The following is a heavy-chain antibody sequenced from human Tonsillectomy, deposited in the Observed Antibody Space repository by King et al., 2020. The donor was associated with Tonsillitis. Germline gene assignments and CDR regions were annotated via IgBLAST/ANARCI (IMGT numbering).Heavy chain of an antibody. D-gene: IGHD4-11*01. V-gene: IGHV4-59*08. CDR2: IYYSGST. Sequence: QLQESGPGLVKPSETLSLTCTVSGGSISSHYWSWLRQPPGKGLEWIGYIYYSGSTNYNPSLKSRVTISLDTSKNQFSLKLSSVTAADTAVYYCARHDYSNYESGFDYWGQGTLVTVSS. CDR1: GGSISSHY. J-gene: IGHJ4*02. CDR3: ARHDYSNYESGFDY.